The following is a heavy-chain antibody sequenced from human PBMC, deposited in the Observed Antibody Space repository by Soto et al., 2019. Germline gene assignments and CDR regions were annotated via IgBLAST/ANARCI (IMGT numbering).Heavy chain of an antibody. V-gene: IGHV3-30-3*01. J-gene: IGHJ6*02. Sequence: GGSLRLSCAASGFTFSSYAMHWVRQAPGKGLEWVAVISYDGSNKYYADSVKGRFTISRDNSKNTLYLQMNSLRAEGTAVYYCAREEYSSGWYPGYYGMDVWGQGTTVTVSS. CDR3: AREEYSSGWYPGYYGMDV. CDR1: GFTFSSYA. CDR2: ISYDGSNK. D-gene: IGHD6-19*01.